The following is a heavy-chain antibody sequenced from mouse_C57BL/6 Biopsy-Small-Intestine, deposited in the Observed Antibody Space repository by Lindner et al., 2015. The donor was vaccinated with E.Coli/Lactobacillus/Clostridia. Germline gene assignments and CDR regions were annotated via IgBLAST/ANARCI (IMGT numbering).Heavy chain of an antibody. J-gene: IGHJ2*01. V-gene: IGHV1-85*01. CDR2: IYPGGDNT. CDR3: ARWGLNWHFFDY. CDR1: GYTFTNYD. D-gene: IGHD4-1*02. Sequence: VQLQESGPELAKPGASVKLACKASGYTFTNYDINWVIQRPGQGLEWIGWIYPGGDNTKYNEKFKDKATLTVDTSSSTAYMELHSLTSEDSAVYFCARWGLNWHFFDYWGQGTTLTVSS.